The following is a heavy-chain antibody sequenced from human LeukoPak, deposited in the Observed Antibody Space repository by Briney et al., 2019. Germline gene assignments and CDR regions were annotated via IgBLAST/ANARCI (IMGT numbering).Heavy chain of an antibody. CDR1: GYTFTGYY. Sequence: ASVKVSYKASGYTFTGYYIHWVRQAPGQGLEWMGWINPNSGDTNYAQKFRGRVTMTRDTSISTAYMELSRLRSDDTAVYYCARDPGAWIAAGDAIDYWGQGTLVTVSS. V-gene: IGHV1-2*02. CDR2: INPNSGDT. J-gene: IGHJ4*02. D-gene: IGHD6-13*01. CDR3: ARDPGAWIAAGDAIDY.